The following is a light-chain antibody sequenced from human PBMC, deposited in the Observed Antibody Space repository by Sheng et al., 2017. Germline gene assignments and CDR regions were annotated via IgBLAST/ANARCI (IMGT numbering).Light chain of an antibody. Sequence: EIVMTQSPATLSVSPGESATLTCRASQSIRSSYLAWYQQKPGQAPRLLIYGASTRATGIPARFSGSGSGTEFTLTISSLQSEDFAIYYCQQYSNWPPRTFGQGTKLEI. CDR2: GAS. CDR1: QSIRSSY. J-gene: IGKJ2*01. V-gene: IGKV3-15*01. CDR3: QQYSNWPPRT.